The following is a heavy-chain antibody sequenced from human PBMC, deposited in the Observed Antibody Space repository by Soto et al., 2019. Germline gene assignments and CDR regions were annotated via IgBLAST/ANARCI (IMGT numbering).Heavy chain of an antibody. CDR3: ARARYYYDSSGYYA. CDR1: GFTFSSYA. V-gene: IGHV3-30-3*01. Sequence: GGSLRLSCAASGFTFSSYAMHWARQAPGKGLEWVAVISYDGSNKYYADSVKGRFTISRDNSKNTLYLQMNSLRAEDTAVYYCARARYYYDSSGYYAWGRGTLVTVSS. CDR2: ISYDGSNK. D-gene: IGHD3-22*01. J-gene: IGHJ5*02.